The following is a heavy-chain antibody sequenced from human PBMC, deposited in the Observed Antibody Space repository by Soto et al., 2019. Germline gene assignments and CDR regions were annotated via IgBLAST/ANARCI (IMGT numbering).Heavy chain of an antibody. D-gene: IGHD6-13*01. J-gene: IGHJ4*02. Sequence: GASVKVSCKASGGTFISYAISWVRQAPGQGLEWMGGIIPIFGTANYAQKFQGRVTITADESTSTAYMELSSLRSEDTAVYYCARGSAAGSQYGDFDYWGQGTLVTVAS. CDR3: ARGSAAGSQYGDFDY. CDR2: IIPIFGTA. V-gene: IGHV1-69*13. CDR1: GGTFISYA.